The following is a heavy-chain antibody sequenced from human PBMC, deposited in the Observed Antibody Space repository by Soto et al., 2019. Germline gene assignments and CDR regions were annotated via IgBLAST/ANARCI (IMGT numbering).Heavy chain of an antibody. V-gene: IGHV3-48*03. CDR2: ITGSGNTI. D-gene: IGHD1-26*01. CDR1: GFTFSSYE. CDR3: ARGGSYFDY. Sequence: EVQLVESGGGLVQPGGSLRLSCAASGFTFSSYEMNWVRQAPGKGLEWVSYITGSGNTIYYADSVKGRFTISRDNAKNSRYLQMNSLRAEDTAGYYCARGGSYFDYWGQGTLVTVSS. J-gene: IGHJ4*02.